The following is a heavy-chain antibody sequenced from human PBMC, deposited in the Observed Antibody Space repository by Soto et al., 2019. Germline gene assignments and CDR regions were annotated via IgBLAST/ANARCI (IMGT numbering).Heavy chain of an antibody. J-gene: IGHJ4*02. CDR3: VRRGGIVPAVFRVFDY. D-gene: IGHD2-2*01. CDR2: IYYSGST. Sequence: QLQLQESGPGLVKPSETLSLTCTVSGGSISSSSYYWGWIRQPPGKGLEWIGSIYYSGSTYYNPSLKSRVTISVDTSKNQFSLKLSSVTAADTAVYYCVRRGGIVPAVFRVFDYWGQGTLVTVSS. V-gene: IGHV4-39*01. CDR1: GGSISSSSYY.